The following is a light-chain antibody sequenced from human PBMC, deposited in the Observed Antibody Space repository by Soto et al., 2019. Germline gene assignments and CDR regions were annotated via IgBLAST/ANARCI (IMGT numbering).Light chain of an antibody. J-gene: IGKJ2*01. CDR3: MQTRHLPYT. CDR2: EVS. V-gene: IGKV2D-29*01. CDR1: QSLLHSDGKTY. Sequence: DVVMTQTPLSLSVTPGQPASISCKSSQSLLHSDGKTYLFWFLQKPGQPPQLLIYEVSNRFSGVSDRFSGRGAGTEFTLKISRVEVVDVGVYSCMQTRHLPYTFGQGTKLEIK.